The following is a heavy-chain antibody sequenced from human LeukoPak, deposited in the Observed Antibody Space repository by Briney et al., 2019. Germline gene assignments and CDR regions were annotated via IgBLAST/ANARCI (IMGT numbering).Heavy chain of an antibody. CDR1: GFTFSGYW. CDR2: LSNDGTIT. D-gene: IGHD7-27*01. J-gene: IGHJ4*02. Sequence: GGSLRLSCAASGFTFSGYWMLWVRQAPGKGLVWVSRLSNDGTITDYADSVRGRFTISRDNAKNTLYLQMNSLRADDTAVYYCGKDYWGSVDYWGQGTLVTAPS. V-gene: IGHV3-74*01. CDR3: GKDYWGSVDY.